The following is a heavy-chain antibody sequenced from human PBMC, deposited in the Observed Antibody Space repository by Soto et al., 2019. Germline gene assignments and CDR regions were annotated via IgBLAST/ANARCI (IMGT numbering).Heavy chain of an antibody. V-gene: IGHV3-21*01. J-gene: IGHJ6*02. CDR1: GFTFSSYS. D-gene: IGHD5-18*01. Sequence: PGGSLRLSCAASGFTFSSYSMNWVRQAPGKGLKWVSSISSSSSYIYYADSVKGRFTISRDNAKNSLYPQMNSLRAEDTAVYYCARARGYSYGYVGYYYYGMDVWGQGTTVTVSS. CDR3: ARARGYSYGYVGYYYYGMDV. CDR2: ISSSSSYI.